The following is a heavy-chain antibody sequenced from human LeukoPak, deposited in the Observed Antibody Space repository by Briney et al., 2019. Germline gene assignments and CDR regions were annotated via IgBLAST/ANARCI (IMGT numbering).Heavy chain of an antibody. CDR1: GFSFSSYA. J-gene: IGHJ6*04. V-gene: IGHV3-23*01. CDR3: AELGITMIGGV. Sequence: GGSLRLSCATSGFSFSSYAMSWVRQAPGKGLEWVSSISGSGGSPYYADSVKGRFTISRDNSKNTLYLQMNSLRAEDTAVYYCAELGITMIGGVWGKGTTVTISS. CDR2: ISGSGGSP. D-gene: IGHD3-10*02.